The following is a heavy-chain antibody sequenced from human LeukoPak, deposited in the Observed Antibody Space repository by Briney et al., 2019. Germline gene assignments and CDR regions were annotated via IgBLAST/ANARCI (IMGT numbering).Heavy chain of an antibody. V-gene: IGHV3-23*01. Sequence: PGGSLRLSCAASGFTFSSYAMSWVRQAPGKGLEWVSAISGSGGSTYYADSVEGRFTISRDNSKNTLYLQMNSLRAEDTAVYYCAKVEAVAQYPDAFDIWGQGTMVTVSS. D-gene: IGHD6-19*01. J-gene: IGHJ3*02. CDR3: AKVEAVAQYPDAFDI. CDR1: GFTFSSYA. CDR2: ISGSGGST.